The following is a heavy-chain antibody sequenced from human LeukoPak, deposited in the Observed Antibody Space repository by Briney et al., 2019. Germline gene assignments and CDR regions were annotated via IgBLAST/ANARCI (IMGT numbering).Heavy chain of an antibody. V-gene: IGHV3-23*01. J-gene: IGHJ4*02. D-gene: IGHD1-26*01. CDR2: ISGSGEST. Sequence: GGSLRLSCAASGFTFSSYAMSWVRQAPGKGLEWVSGISGSGESTYYADSVKGRFTISRDNAKNSLYLQMNSLRAEDTAVYYCAGGYEWELLGYWGQGTLVTVSS. CDR1: GFTFSSYA. CDR3: AGGYEWELLGY.